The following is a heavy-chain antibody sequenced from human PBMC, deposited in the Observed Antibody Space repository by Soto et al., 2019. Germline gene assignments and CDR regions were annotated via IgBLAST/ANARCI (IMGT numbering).Heavy chain of an antibody. V-gene: IGHV1-69*13. CDR1: GGTFSSYA. CDR2: IIPIFGTA. D-gene: IGHD2-8*01. Sequence: SVKVSCKASGGTFSSYAISWVRQAPGQGLEWMGGIIPIFGTANYAQKFQGRVTITADESTSTAYMELSSLRSEDTAVYYCARAVVLMVYAIPTEYYYYYYGMDVWGQGXTVTVYS. J-gene: IGHJ6*02. CDR3: ARAVVLMVYAIPTEYYYYYYGMDV.